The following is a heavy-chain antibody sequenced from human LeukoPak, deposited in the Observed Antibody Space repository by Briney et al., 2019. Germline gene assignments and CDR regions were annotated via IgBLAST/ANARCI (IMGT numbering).Heavy chain of an antibody. J-gene: IGHJ4*02. D-gene: IGHD1-26*01. CDR3: ARGRSGSYRIGDYFDY. CDR1: GGSSSGYY. CDR2: INDSGST. V-gene: IGHV4-34*01. Sequence: PETPSLTRAVYGGSSSGYYWCRIRQPPGKRLEWIGEINDSGSTNYNPYPQSRVTISVHTSKTQFSRKLSSVTAADTAVYYCARGRSGSYRIGDYFDYWGQGTLVTVS.